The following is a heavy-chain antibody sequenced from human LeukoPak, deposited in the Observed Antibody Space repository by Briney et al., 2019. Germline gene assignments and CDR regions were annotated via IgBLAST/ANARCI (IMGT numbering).Heavy chain of an antibody. CDR2: ISWDGGST. V-gene: IGHV3-43D*03. J-gene: IGHJ4*02. D-gene: IGHD6-19*01. Sequence: PGGSLRLSCAASGFTFDDYAMHWVRQAPGKGLEWVSLISWDGGSTYYADSVKGRITISRDNSKNSLYLQMNSLRAEDTALYYCAKDSSGWQGYYFDYWGQGTLVTVSS. CDR1: GFTFDDYA. CDR3: AKDSSGWQGYYFDY.